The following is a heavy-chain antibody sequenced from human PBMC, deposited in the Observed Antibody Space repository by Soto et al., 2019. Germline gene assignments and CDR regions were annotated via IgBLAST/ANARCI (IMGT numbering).Heavy chain of an antibody. V-gene: IGHV1-2*02. D-gene: IGHD2-15*01. CDR1: GYFFTDYY. J-gene: IGHJ3*02. CDR3: ARDDGQSRDIFDI. Sequence: ASVKVSCKASGYFFTDYYIHWVRQAPGQGLEWMGWINPNSGGTTFAEKFEAGVTLTRDTSISTVYMELSRLRSDDTAVYYCARDDGQSRDIFDIWGQGTMVTVSS. CDR2: INPNSGGT.